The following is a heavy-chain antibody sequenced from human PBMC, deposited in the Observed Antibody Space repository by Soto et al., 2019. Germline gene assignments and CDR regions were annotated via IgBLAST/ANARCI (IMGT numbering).Heavy chain of an antibody. D-gene: IGHD3-22*01. CDR1: GYTFTSYG. Sequence: QVQLVQSGAEVKKPGASVKVSCKASGYTFTSYGISWVRQAPGQGLEWMGWISAYNGNTNYAQKLQGRGTMTTDXSXSXXYMELRSLRSDDTAVYYCARDRSRLAMIVVVPFDPWGQGTLVTVSS. CDR3: ARDRSRLAMIVVVPFDP. V-gene: IGHV1-18*01. J-gene: IGHJ5*02. CDR2: ISAYNGNT.